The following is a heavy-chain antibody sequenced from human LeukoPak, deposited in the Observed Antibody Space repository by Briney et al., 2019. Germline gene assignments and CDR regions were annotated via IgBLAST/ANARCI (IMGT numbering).Heavy chain of an antibody. J-gene: IGHJ4*02. D-gene: IGHD7-27*01. Sequence: KPSETLSLTCTVSGGSISSSSYYWSWIRQPAGKGLEWIGRIYTSGSTNYNPSLKSRVTMSVDTSKNQFSLELSSVTAADTAVYYCARANWGKKYYFDYWGQGTLVTVSS. CDR1: GGSISSSSYY. V-gene: IGHV4-61*02. CDR2: IYTSGST. CDR3: ARANWGKKYYFDY.